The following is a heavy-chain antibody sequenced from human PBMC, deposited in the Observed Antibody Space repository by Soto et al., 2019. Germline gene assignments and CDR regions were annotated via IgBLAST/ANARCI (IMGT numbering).Heavy chain of an antibody. CDR2: IHSSGSI. V-gene: IGHV4-30-4*01. CDR3: ARDLDGLHDDTSGPYPRPG. J-gene: IGHJ1*01. CDR1: GGSISRDDYY. D-gene: IGHD3-22*01. Sequence: LSLTCTVSGGSISRDDYYWSWIRQAPGRGLEWIGYIHSSGSIYYNPSLKSRATMSIDTAGNQFSLKVSSGTVADTAVYYCARDLDGLHDDTSGPYPRPGWGQGTLVTVSS.